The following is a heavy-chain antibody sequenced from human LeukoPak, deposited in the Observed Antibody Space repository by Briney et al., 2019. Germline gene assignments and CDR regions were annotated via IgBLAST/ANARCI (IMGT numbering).Heavy chain of an antibody. V-gene: IGHV4-59*08. CDR1: VGSLSTYF. Sequence: SETLSLTCTISVGSLSTYFWNWVRQSPEKGLEWIASISYSGTSFYNPSLFGRVTISVDPSKNQISLEVKSVTAADTAVYYCARHNFFDFWGQGLLVAVSS. CDR2: ISYSGTS. CDR3: ARHNFFDF. J-gene: IGHJ4*02.